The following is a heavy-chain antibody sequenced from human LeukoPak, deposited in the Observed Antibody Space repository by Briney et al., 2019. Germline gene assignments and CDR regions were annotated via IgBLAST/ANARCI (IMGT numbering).Heavy chain of an antibody. Sequence: KPSETLSLTCAVYGGSFSGYYWSWIRQPPGKGLEWIGEINHSGSTNYNPSLKSRVTISVDTSKNQFSLKLSSVTAADTAVYYCARRRVTIFGVVKSDFDYWGQGALVTVSS. D-gene: IGHD3-3*01. CDR3: ARRRVTIFGVVKSDFDY. CDR1: GGSFSGYY. CDR2: INHSGST. J-gene: IGHJ4*02. V-gene: IGHV4-34*01.